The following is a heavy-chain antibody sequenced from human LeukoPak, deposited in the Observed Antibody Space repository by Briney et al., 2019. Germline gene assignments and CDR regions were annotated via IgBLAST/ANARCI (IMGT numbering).Heavy chain of an antibody. V-gene: IGHV4-39*07. CDR1: GGSISSSSYY. Sequence: SETLSLTCTVSGGSISSSSYYWGWIRQPPGKGLEWIGSIYYSGSTYYNPSLKSRVTISVDTSKNQFSLKLSSVTAADTAVYYCARGGTWCSGGSCYGDWGQGTLVTVSS. D-gene: IGHD2-15*01. J-gene: IGHJ4*02. CDR2: IYYSGST. CDR3: ARGGTWCSGGSCYGD.